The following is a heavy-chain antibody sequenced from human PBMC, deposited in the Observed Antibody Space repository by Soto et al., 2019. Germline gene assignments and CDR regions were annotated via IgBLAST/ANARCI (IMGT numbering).Heavy chain of an antibody. CDR3: ARVRGVITQGWFDP. Sequence: SETLSLTCTVSGGSISSYYWSWIRQPPGKGLEWIGYIYYSGSTNHNPSLKSRVTISVDTSKNQFSLKLSSVTAADTAVYYCARVRGVITQGWFDPWGQGTLVTVSS. CDR2: IYYSGST. J-gene: IGHJ5*02. CDR1: GGSISSYY. V-gene: IGHV4-59*01. D-gene: IGHD3-10*01.